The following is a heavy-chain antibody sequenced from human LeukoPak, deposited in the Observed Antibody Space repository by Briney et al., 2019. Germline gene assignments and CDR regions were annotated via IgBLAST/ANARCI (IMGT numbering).Heavy chain of an antibody. CDR1: GFTFSSYW. D-gene: IGHD1-26*01. CDR3: ARGIVGATTGATQFYY. V-gene: IGHV3-7*01. J-gene: IGHJ4*02. CDR2: IKQDGSEK. Sequence: GGSLRLSCAASGFTFSSYWMSWVRQAPGKGLEWVANIKQDGSEKYYVDSVKGRFTISRDNAKNSLYLQMNSLRAEDTAVYYCARGIVGATTGATQFYYWGQGTLVTVSS.